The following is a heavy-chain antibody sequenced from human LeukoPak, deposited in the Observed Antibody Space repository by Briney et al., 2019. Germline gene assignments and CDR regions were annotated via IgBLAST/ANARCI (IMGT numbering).Heavy chain of an antibody. Sequence: SETLSLTCTVSGGSISSYYWSWIRQPPGKGLEWIGYIFYSGSTNYSPSLKSRVTISVDTSKNQFSLKLSSVTAADTAVYYCARDGSSSASGVDYWGQGTLVTVSS. D-gene: IGHD6-6*01. J-gene: IGHJ4*02. V-gene: IGHV4-59*12. CDR1: GGSISSYY. CDR3: ARDGSSSASGVDY. CDR2: IFYSGST.